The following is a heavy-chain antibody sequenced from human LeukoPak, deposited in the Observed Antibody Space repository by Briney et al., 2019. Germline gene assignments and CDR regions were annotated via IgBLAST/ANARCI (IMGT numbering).Heavy chain of an antibody. D-gene: IGHD3-10*01. V-gene: IGHV4-34*01. J-gene: IGHJ5*02. CDR1: TETLSGYY. Sequence: SETLSLTCAVYTETLSGYYWTWIRQPPGKGLEWIGEISPSATTNFNPSLKSRVTMLIDTPKKQFSLQMTSVTAADAAVYYCARGRRHRPYGSGSQPGWFDPWGQGILVTVSS. CDR3: ARGRRHRPYGSGSQPGWFDP. CDR2: ISPSATT.